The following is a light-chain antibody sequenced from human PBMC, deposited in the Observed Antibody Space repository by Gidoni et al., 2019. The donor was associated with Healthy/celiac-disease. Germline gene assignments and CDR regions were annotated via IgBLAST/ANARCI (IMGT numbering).Light chain of an antibody. V-gene: IGLV1-44*01. Sequence: QSVLTQPPSASGTPGQRVTISCPGSSSNIGSNTVNWYQQLPGTAPKLLIYSNKQRPSGVPDRFSGSKSGTSASLAISGLQSEDEADYYCAAWDDSLNGPVVFGGGTKLTVL. J-gene: IGLJ2*01. CDR3: AAWDDSLNGPVV. CDR2: SNK. CDR1: SSNIGSNT.